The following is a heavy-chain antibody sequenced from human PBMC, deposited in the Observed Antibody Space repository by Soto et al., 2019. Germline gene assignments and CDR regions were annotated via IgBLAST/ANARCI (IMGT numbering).Heavy chain of an antibody. J-gene: IGHJ4*02. V-gene: IGHV4-38-2*01. CDR3: ARRQGIVGTRYFDY. Sequence: SETLSPPCAASGYSISSGYCSGWLRQPPGKGLEWIGSISHSGSTYYNPSLKSRVTISVDTSKNQFCLNLSAATASDTALYSGARRQGIVGTRYFDYWGRGTLVAFSS. CDR2: ISHSGST. CDR1: GYSISSGYC. D-gene: IGHD1-26*01.